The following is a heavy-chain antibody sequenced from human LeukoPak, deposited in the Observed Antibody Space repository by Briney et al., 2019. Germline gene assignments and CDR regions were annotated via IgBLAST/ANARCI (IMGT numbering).Heavy chain of an antibody. D-gene: IGHD3-22*01. Sequence: ASVKVSCKASGYTFTSYYMHWVGQAPGQGLEWMGIINPSGGSTSYAQKFQGRVTMTRDMSTSTVYMELSSLRSEDTAVYYCARAPKGPYYYASSGYSTFDYWGQGTLVTVSS. J-gene: IGHJ4*02. CDR1: GYTFTSYY. V-gene: IGHV1-46*01. CDR2: INPSGGST. CDR3: ARAPKGPYYYASSGYSTFDY.